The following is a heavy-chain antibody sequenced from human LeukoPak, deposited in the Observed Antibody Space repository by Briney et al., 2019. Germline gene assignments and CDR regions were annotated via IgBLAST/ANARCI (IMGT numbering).Heavy chain of an antibody. D-gene: IGHD3-22*01. CDR3: ARCHYDSSGSPDY. J-gene: IGHJ4*02. V-gene: IGHV4-39*01. CDR1: VGSISSSSYY. CDR2: IYYSGIT. Sequence: PSETLSLTCTVSVGSISSSSYYWGWIRQPPGKGLEWIGSIYYSGITYYNPSLKSRVTISVDTSKDQFSLKLSSVTAADTAVYYCARCHYDSSGSPDYWGQGTLVTVSS.